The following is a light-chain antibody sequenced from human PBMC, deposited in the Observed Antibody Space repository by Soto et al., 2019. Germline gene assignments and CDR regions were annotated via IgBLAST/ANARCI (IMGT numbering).Light chain of an antibody. J-gene: IGKJ1*01. CDR3: RQYGTSPTWT. Sequence: EIVLTQSPGTLSLSPGERATLSCRASQSVSSIYLAWYQQKPGQAPRLLIYAASSRATGIPDRFSGSGSGTDFILTISRLEPEDFAVYYCRQYGTSPTWTCGQGTKMEIK. CDR1: QSVSSIY. CDR2: AAS. V-gene: IGKV3-20*01.